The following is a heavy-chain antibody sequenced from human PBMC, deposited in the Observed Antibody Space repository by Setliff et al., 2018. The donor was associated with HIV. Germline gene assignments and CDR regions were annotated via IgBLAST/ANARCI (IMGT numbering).Heavy chain of an antibody. V-gene: IGHV4-38-2*02. CDR2: IHHSGST. CDR3: AGRPPMATGEGGD. Sequence: SETLSLTCTVYGYRISDGYSWGWIRQPPGKGLEWIGSIHHSGSTHYNSSLKSRVTISVDTSNNQFSLKLTSVTAADTAVYYCAGRPPMATGEGGDWGQGTLVTVS. D-gene: IGHD5-12*01. CDR1: GYRISDGYS. J-gene: IGHJ4*02.